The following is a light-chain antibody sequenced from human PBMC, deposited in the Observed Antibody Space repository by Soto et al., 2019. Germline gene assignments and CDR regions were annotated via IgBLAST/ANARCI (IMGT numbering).Light chain of an antibody. J-gene: IGKJ3*01. CDR1: QSVSNNY. Sequence: EIVLTQSPGTLSLSPGERATVSCRASQSVSNNYLAWYQQKPGQAPRLLISGASNRATGIPDRFSGSGSGTDFTLAISRLEPEDFAVYYCQQYGTSPFTFGPGTKVDL. CDR2: GAS. V-gene: IGKV3-20*01. CDR3: QQYGTSPFT.